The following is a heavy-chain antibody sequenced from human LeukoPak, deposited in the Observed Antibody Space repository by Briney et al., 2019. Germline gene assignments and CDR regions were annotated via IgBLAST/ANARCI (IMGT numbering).Heavy chain of an antibody. Sequence: PGGSLRLSCAASGFTFSSHSMNWVRQAPGKGLEWVSSISSSSSYIYYADSVKGRFTISRDNAKNSLYLQMNSLRAEDTAVYYCARESGGGGYYFDYWGQGTLVTVSS. D-gene: IGHD2-15*01. J-gene: IGHJ4*02. CDR1: GFTFSSHS. CDR3: ARESGGGGYYFDY. CDR2: ISSSSSYI. V-gene: IGHV3-21*01.